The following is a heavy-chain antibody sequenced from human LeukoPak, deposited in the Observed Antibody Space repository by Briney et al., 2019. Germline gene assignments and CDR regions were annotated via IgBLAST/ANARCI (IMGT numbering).Heavy chain of an antibody. V-gene: IGHV4-4*07. J-gene: IGHJ4*02. Sequence: SETLSLTCTVSGGSISSYYWSWIRQPAGKGLEWIGRIYTSGSTNYNPSLKSRVTMSVDTSKNQFSLKLSSVTAADTAVYYCARNSEYSSSSYFDYWGQGTLVTVSS. CDR3: ARNSEYSSSSYFDY. CDR1: GGSISSYY. CDR2: IYTSGST. D-gene: IGHD6-6*01.